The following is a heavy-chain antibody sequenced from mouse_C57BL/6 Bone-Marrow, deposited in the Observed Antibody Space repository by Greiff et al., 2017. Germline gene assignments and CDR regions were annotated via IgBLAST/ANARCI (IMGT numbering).Heavy chain of an antibody. CDR1: GYTFTSYW. D-gene: IGHD1-1*01. V-gene: IGHV1-50*01. Sequence: QVQLQQPGAELVKPGASVKLSCKASGYTFTSYWMQWVKQRPGQGLEWIGEIDPSDSYTNYNQKVKGKATLTVDTSSSTAYMQLSSLTSEDSAVYYCARSPITRNFFDYWGQGTTLTVSS. J-gene: IGHJ2*01. CDR2: IDPSDSYT. CDR3: ARSPITRNFFDY.